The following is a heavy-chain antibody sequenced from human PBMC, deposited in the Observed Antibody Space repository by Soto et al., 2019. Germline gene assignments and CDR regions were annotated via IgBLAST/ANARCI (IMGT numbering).Heavy chain of an antibody. J-gene: IGHJ4*02. CDR2: IRNRPNSYTT. CDR1: GFTFSDHY. CDR3: VRDSSRGFYFDY. V-gene: IGHV3-72*01. Sequence: GGSLRLSCAASGFTFSDHYMDWVRQAPGKGLEWVGRIRNRPNSYTTQYAASVKGRFAVLRDDSENLVYLQMNDLKTEDTAVYYCVRDSSRGFYFDYWGQGAQVTVSS.